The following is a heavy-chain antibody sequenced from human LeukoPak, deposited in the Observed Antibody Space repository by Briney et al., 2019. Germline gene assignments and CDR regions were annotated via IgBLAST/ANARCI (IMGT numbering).Heavy chain of an antibody. J-gene: IGHJ6*02. CDR3: ARGTTVDYYYGMDV. Sequence: SVKVSCKASGGTFNNYAISWVRQAPGQGLEWMGEIIPIFGATNYAQKFQGRVTITADESASAAYMELSSLRSEDTAVYYCARGTTVDYYYGMDVWGQGTTVTVSS. D-gene: IGHD4-17*01. V-gene: IGHV1-69*01. CDR2: IIPIFGAT. CDR1: GGTFNNYA.